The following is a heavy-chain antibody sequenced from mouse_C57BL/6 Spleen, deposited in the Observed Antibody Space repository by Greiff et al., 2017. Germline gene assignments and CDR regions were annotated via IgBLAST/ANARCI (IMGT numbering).Heavy chain of an antibody. CDR1: GFNIKDYY. J-gene: IGHJ4*01. D-gene: IGHD1-1*01. V-gene: IGHV14-2*01. CDR3: AYSYYGSREAYYYAMDY. Sequence: VHVKQSGAELVKPGASVKLSCTASGFNIKDYYMHWVKQRTEQGLEWIGRIDPEDGETKYAPKFQGKATITADTSSNTAYLQLSSLTSEDTAVYYCAYSYYGSREAYYYAMDYWGQGTSVTVSS. CDR2: IDPEDGET.